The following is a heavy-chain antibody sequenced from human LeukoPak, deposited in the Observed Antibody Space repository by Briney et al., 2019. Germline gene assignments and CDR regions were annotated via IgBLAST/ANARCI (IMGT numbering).Heavy chain of an antibody. CDR2: ISYDGNNK. CDR1: GFTFSNYN. V-gene: IGHV3-30*18. J-gene: IGHJ4*02. CDR3: AKDGVNDGLFDY. Sequence: GGSLRLSCAASGFTFSNYNMHWVRQAPDKGLEWVTVISYDGNNKYYADSVKGRFTVSRDTSKNTLYLQMNSLRAEDTAVYYCAKDGVNDGLFDYWGQGTLVTVSS. D-gene: IGHD1-1*01.